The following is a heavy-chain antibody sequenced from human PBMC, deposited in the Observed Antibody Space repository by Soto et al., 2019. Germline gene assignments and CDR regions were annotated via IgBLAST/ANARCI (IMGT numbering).Heavy chain of an antibody. V-gene: IGHV3-48*01. CDR2: ISSGSSSI. Sequence: EVQLVESGGGLVQPGGSLRLSCQASGVTFSSYSMVWVRQAPGKGLEWVSYISSGSSSIYHADSVKGRFTTSRDKTKNSTYLQMNSLRVEDTGVYYCARELGFDAVARMDVWGQGTTVTVSS. D-gene: IGHD6-19*01. CDR1: GVTFSSYS. CDR3: ARELGFDAVARMDV. J-gene: IGHJ6*02.